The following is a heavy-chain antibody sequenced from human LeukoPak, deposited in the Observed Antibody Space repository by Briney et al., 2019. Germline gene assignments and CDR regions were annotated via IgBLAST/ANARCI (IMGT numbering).Heavy chain of an antibody. Sequence: EASVKVSYKASGDTFTGYYMHWVRQAPGQGLEWMGWINPNSGGTNYAQKFQGRVTMTRDTSISAAYMELSRLRSDDTAVYYCARGEELDYWGQGTLVTVSS. J-gene: IGHJ4*02. CDR2: INPNSGGT. CDR3: ARGEELDY. CDR1: GDTFTGYY. V-gene: IGHV1-2*02. D-gene: IGHD1-26*01.